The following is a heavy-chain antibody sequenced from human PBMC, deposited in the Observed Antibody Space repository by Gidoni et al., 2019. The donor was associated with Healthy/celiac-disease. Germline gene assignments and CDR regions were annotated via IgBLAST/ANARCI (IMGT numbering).Heavy chain of an antibody. CDR1: GFTFSSYS. Sequence: EVQLVESGGGLVQPGGSLRLPCAASGFTFSSYSMNWVRQAPGKGLEWFSYISSSSSTIYYADSVKGRFTISRDNAKNSLYLQMNSLRAEDTAVYYCARGLAHYYYGMDVWGQGTTVTVSS. V-gene: IGHV3-48*01. J-gene: IGHJ6*02. CDR2: ISSSSSTI. CDR3: ARGLAHYYYGMDV.